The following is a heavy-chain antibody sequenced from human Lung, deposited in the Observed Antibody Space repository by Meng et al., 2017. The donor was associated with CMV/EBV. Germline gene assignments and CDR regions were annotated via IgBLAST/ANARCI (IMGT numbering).Heavy chain of an antibody. J-gene: IGHJ6*02. Sequence: SCAASGFSFSDYYMSWIRQAPGKGLEWVSYISSTGSSIYYADSVKGRFTISRDNAKNSLYLQMNSLRAEDTAMYYCARDPRPGAYYFGMDVWGQGTKVTVSS. CDR3: ARDPRPGAYYFGMDV. CDR1: GFSFSDYY. CDR2: ISSTGSSI. D-gene: IGHD6-6*01. V-gene: IGHV3-11*04.